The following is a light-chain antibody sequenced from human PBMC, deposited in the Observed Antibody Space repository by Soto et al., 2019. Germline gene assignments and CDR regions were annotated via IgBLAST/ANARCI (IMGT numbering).Light chain of an antibody. CDR2: DVS. V-gene: IGLV2-14*01. CDR3: SSYASSSTVI. J-gene: IGLJ2*01. Sequence: QSALTQPASVSGSPGQSITISCTGTSSDVGAYNYVSWYQQHPVKAPKLMIYDVSSRPSGISNRFSGSKSGNTASLTISGVQAEDEADYYCSSYASSSTVIFGGGTKVTVI. CDR1: SSDVGAYNY.